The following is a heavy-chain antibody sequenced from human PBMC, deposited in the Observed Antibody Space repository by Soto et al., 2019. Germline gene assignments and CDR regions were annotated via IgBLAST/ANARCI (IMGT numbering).Heavy chain of an antibody. Sequence: QVQLVQSGAEVKKPGSSVKVSCKASGGTFSSYAISWVRQAPGQGLEWMGGIIPIFGTANYAQKFQGRVTITADESTSTAYRELSRLRSEDTAVYYCAREGGGDYVWGSYRSRWFDPWGQGTLVTVSS. J-gene: IGHJ5*02. D-gene: IGHD3-16*02. CDR2: IIPIFGTA. CDR3: AREGGGDYVWGSYRSRWFDP. CDR1: GGTFSSYA. V-gene: IGHV1-69*01.